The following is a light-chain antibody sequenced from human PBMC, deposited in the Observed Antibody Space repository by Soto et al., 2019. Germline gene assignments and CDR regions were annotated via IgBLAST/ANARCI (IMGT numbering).Light chain of an antibody. J-gene: IGKJ5*01. CDR2: AAS. V-gene: IGKV1-9*01. CDR3: QQLNSYPT. CDR1: QGIRSY. Sequence: DIQMTQSPSTLPASVGERVTITCRASQGIRSYLAWYQQXPGKAPKVLIYAASTLQSGAPSRFSGSGSGTDFTLTISSLQPEDFATYYYQQLNSYPTFGQGTRLEIK.